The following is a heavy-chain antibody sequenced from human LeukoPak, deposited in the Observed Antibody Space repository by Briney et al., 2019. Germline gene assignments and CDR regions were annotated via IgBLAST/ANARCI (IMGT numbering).Heavy chain of an antibody. CDR1: GFTVSSNY. Sequence: GGSLRLSCAASGFTVSSNYMSWVRQAPGKGLEWVSVIYSTGHTYYADSVRGRFAISRDNSKNTLYLQMNSLRVEDTAVYYCVASTGGTHRVYWGQGTLVSVSS. D-gene: IGHD6-13*01. CDR2: IYSTGHT. J-gene: IGHJ4*02. V-gene: IGHV3-66*01. CDR3: VASTGGTHRVY.